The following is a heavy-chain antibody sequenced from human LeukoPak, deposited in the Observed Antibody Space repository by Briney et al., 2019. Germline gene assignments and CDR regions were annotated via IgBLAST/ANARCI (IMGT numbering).Heavy chain of an antibody. CDR2: IYYSGST. CDR3: ARLGYCSSTSCYADVPYYFDY. J-gene: IGHJ4*02. CDR1: GGSISSGGYY. Sequence: SETLSLTCTVSGGSISSGGYYWSWIRQHPGKGLEWIGYIYYSGSTYYNPSLKSRVTMSVDTSKNQFSLKLSSVTAADTAVYYCARLGYCSSTSCYADVPYYFDYWGQGTLVTVSS. V-gene: IGHV4-31*03. D-gene: IGHD2-2*01.